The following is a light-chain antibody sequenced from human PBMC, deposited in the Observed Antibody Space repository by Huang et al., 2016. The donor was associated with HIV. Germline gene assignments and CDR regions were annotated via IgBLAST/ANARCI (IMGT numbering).Light chain of an antibody. CDR2: DAS. CDR3: QQRTNWPPGFT. Sequence: EIVLTQSPATLSLSPGESATLSCRASQSVGGYLAWYQQKPGQAHRLLIYDASNRATGIPARFSGSGAGTDFTLTISSLEPEDFAVYYCQQRTNWPPGFTFGPGTKVDIK. J-gene: IGKJ3*01. V-gene: IGKV3-11*01. CDR1: QSVGGY.